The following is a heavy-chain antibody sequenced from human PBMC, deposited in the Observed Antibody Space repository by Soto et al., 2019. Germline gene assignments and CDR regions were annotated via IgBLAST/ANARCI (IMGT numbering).Heavy chain of an antibody. D-gene: IGHD3-10*01. Sequence: GGSLTLSCAASGFTFSSYAMHWVRQAPGKGQEWVAVISYDGSNKYYADSVKGRFTISRDNSKNTLYLQMNSLRAVDTAVYYCARERITMVRGVIISGYYGMDVWGQGTTVTVSS. CDR2: ISYDGSNK. J-gene: IGHJ6*02. CDR1: GFTFSSYA. V-gene: IGHV3-30-3*01. CDR3: ARERITMVRGVIISGYYGMDV.